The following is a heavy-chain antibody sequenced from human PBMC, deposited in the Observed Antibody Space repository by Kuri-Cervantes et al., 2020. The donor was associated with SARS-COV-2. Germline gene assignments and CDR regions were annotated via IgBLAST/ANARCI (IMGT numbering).Heavy chain of an antibody. V-gene: IGHV4-34*01. CDR1: GGSFSGYY. D-gene: IGHD2-2*01. Sequence: ESLKISCAVYGGSFSGYYWSWIRQPPGKGLEWIGEINHSGSTNYNPSLKSRVTISVDTSKNQFSLKLSSATAADTAVYYCARAPRVVSGTARNDYWGQGTLVTVSS. CDR3: ARAPRVVSGTARNDY. J-gene: IGHJ4*02. CDR2: INHSGST.